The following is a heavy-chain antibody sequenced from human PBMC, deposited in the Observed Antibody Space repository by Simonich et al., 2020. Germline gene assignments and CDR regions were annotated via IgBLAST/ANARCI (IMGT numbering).Heavy chain of an antibody. CDR2: INHSGST. J-gene: IGHJ1*01. V-gene: IGHV4-34*01. CDR3: ARGLRVAAAGTAFQH. D-gene: IGHD6-13*01. CDR1: GGSFSGYY. Sequence: QVQLQQWGAGLLKPSETLSLTCAVYGGSFSGYYWSWIRQPPGKGLEWIGEINHSGSTNYNPSLKRRFTISVDTSKNQFSLKLSSVTAADTAVYYCARGLRVAAAGTAFQHWGQCTLVTVSS.